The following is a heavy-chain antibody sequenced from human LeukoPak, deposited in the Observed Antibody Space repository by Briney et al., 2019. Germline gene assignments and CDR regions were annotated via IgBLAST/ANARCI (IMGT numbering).Heavy chain of an antibody. CDR3: ARGSGYDLGD. Sequence: ASVKVSCKASGNTFTRYYLHWVRQAPGQGLEWMGWINPNSGGTNYAQKFQGRVTMTRDTSISTAYMELSRLRSDDTAVYYCARGSGYDLGDWGQGTLVTVSS. CDR2: INPNSGGT. V-gene: IGHV1-2*02. CDR1: GNTFTRYY. D-gene: IGHD5-12*01. J-gene: IGHJ4*02.